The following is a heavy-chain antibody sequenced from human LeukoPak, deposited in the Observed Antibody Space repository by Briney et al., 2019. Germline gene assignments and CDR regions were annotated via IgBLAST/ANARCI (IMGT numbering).Heavy chain of an antibody. D-gene: IGHD3-3*01. CDR1: GFTFSSYS. V-gene: IGHV3-21*01. Sequence: GGSLRLSCAASGFTFSSYSMNWVRQAPGKGLEWVSSISSSSSYIYYADSVKGRFTISRDNAKNSLYLQMNSLRAEDTAVYYCARDTITIFGVVSFDYWDQGTLVTVSS. J-gene: IGHJ4*02. CDR2: ISSSSSYI. CDR3: ARDTITIFGVVSFDY.